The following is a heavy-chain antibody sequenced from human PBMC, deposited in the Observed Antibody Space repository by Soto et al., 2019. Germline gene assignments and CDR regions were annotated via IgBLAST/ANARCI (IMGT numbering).Heavy chain of an antibody. J-gene: IGHJ5*02. D-gene: IGHD3-3*01. CDR3: ARDGDPGYTFWSGPLGGGRFDP. V-gene: IGHV1-69*12. CDR1: GGTFGNTA. Sequence: QVQLVQSGAEVKKPGSSVNVSCKTSGGTFGNTAVTWVRQAPGQGLAWMGGIVPMFGTANYEQKFQGGVTSTADESTNTAYMEMRSLRSDDTAVYYCARDGDPGYTFWSGPLGGGRFDPWGQGTLVTVSS. CDR2: IVPMFGTA.